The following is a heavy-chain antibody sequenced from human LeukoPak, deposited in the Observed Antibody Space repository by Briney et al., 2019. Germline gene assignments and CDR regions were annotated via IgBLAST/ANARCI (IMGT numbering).Heavy chain of an antibody. D-gene: IGHD3-10*01. CDR2: TYYRSKWYN. CDR1: GDSVSSNSAA. Sequence: SQTLSLTCAIPGDSVSSNSAAWNWIRQSPSRGLEWLGRTYYRSKWYNDYAVSVKSRITINPDTSKNQFSLQLNSVTPEDTAVYYCARDERGSGFGELLYPFDPWGQGTLVTVSS. V-gene: IGHV6-1*01. J-gene: IGHJ5*02. CDR3: ARDERGSGFGELLYPFDP.